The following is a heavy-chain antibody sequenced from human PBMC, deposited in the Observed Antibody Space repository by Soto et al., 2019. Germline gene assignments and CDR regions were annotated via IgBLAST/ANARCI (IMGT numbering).Heavy chain of an antibody. CDR3: ARDYMVRGVMRWFDP. J-gene: IGHJ5*02. CDR1: GGSISSRNW. CDR2: IYHSGST. Sequence: QVQLQESGPGLVKPSGTLSLTCAVSGGSISSRNWCSWVRQPPGKGLEWIGEIYHSGSTNYNPSLKRRVTISVDKSKNQFSLKLSSVTAADTAVYYCARDYMVRGVMRWFDPWGQGTLVTVSS. D-gene: IGHD3-10*01. V-gene: IGHV4-4*02.